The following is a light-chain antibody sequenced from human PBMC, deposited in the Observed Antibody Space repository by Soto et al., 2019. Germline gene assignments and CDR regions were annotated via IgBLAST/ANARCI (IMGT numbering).Light chain of an antibody. V-gene: IGKV3-20*01. CDR3: QQYVSSPRT. CDR2: GAS. CDR1: QSVSSSY. Sequence: EIVLTQSPGTLSLSPGEGATLSCRASQSVSSSYLAWYQQNPGQAPRLLIYGASSRATGIPDRFSGSGSGTDFTLTISRLEPEDFAVYYCQQYVSSPRTFGQGTKLEIK. J-gene: IGKJ2*01.